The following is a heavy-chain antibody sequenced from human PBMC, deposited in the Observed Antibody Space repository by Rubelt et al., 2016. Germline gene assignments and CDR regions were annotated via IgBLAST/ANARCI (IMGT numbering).Heavy chain of an antibody. CDR3: ARDLAYYYDSSSYYR. J-gene: IGHJ5*02. D-gene: IGHD3-22*01. Sequence: EVQLVESGGGLVQPGGSLRLSCAASGFAFSSYWMSWVRQAPGKGLEWVANIKQDGSEEYYVDSVKGRFTISRDNTKSSLCLQMNSLGAEDTAVYYRARDLAYYYDSSSYYRWGQGTLVTVSS. V-gene: IGHV3-7*01. CDR1: GFAFSSYW. CDR2: IKQDGSEE.